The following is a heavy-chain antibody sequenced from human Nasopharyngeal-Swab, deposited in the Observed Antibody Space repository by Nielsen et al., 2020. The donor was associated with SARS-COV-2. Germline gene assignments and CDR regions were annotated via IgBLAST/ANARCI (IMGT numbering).Heavy chain of an antibody. CDR2: INPSGGST. J-gene: IGHJ5*02. CDR3: ARALSAARPDLMGWFDP. D-gene: IGHD6-6*01. CDR1: GYTFTSYY. V-gene: IGHV1-46*01. Sequence: SVTVSCQASGYTFTSYYMHWVRHAPGQGLEWMGIINPSGGSTSYAQKFQGRVTMTRDTSTSTVYMELSSLRSEDTAVYYCARALSAARPDLMGWFDPWGQGTLVTVSS.